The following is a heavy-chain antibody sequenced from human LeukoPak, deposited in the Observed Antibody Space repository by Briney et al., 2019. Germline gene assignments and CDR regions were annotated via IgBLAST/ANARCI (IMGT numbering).Heavy chain of an antibody. CDR3: ARLSSSGYSSDN. V-gene: IGHV3-23*01. CDR1: GFTFSSHA. CDR2: IGASGSSR. D-gene: IGHD2-2*01. J-gene: IGHJ4*02. Sequence: GGSLRLSCAASGFTFSSHAMIWVRQAPGKGLEYVSGIGASGSSRYYPDSVKGRFTISRDSSKNTLDLQMNSLRAEDTAIYFCARLSSSGYSSDNWGQGTLVTVSS.